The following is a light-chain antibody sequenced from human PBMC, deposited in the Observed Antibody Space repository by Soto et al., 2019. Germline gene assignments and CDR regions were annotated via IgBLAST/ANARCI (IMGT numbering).Light chain of an antibody. Sequence: DIQMTQSPSTLSASVGDRVTITCRASQSISSWVAWYQQKPGKAPKLMIYKASSLESGVPSRFSGSGSGTEFTLTISSLQPDDVATYYCQQYGSYLTFGGGTKVEIK. CDR1: QSISSW. CDR2: KAS. J-gene: IGKJ4*01. V-gene: IGKV1-5*03. CDR3: QQYGSYLT.